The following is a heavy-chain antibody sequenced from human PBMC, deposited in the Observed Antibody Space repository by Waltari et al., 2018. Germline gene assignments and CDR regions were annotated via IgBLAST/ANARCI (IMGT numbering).Heavy chain of an antibody. D-gene: IGHD3-9*01. CDR3: AEGDEAGEVYCLLGRY. J-gene: IGHJ4*02. V-gene: IGHV3-33*06. Sequence: QVQLVGSGGGVVQRGWPVRLPGAASGSTLCSCGMRWLGKAPGEGQGSVAGIGYVGSNNSYADCGNDAFTIARKNSKNTLYLKMNGLRAEGTAMYYGAEGDEAGEVYCLLGRYWGQGTLVTVSS. CDR2: IGYVGSNN. CDR1: GSTLCSCG.